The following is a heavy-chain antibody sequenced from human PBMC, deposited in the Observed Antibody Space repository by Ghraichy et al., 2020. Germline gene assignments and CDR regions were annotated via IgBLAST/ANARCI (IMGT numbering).Heavy chain of an antibody. Sequence: GESLNISCAASGFTFSSHAMSWVRQAPGKGLEWVSAISGDGGGTFYADSVKGRFTISRDNSKNTVYLQMNSLRVEDTAVYYCAKDPIKGYDYWGQGTLVTVSS. CDR3: AKDPIKGYDY. J-gene: IGHJ4*02. CDR2: ISGDGGGT. CDR1: GFTFSSHA. D-gene: IGHD2-15*01. V-gene: IGHV3-23*01.